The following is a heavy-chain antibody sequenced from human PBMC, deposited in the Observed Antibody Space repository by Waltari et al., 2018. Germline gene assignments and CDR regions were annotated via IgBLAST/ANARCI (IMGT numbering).Heavy chain of an antibody. Sequence: EMQLLESGGGLVKPGESLRLSCAASGFIFSRYSLNWVRQAPGKGVGWVSSISSGSSYIDYADSMRGRFTISRDDANNSVFLQLNGLRVEDTAVYYCARSLRDGSSYPDPIVFDFWGQGNLVTVSS. CDR3: ARSLRDGSSYPDPIVFDF. J-gene: IGHJ4*02. CDR2: ISSGSSYI. D-gene: IGHD2-15*01. CDR1: GFIFSRYS. V-gene: IGHV3-21*01.